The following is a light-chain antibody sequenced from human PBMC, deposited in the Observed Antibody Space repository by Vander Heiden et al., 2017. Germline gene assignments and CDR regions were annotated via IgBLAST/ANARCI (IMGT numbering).Light chain of an antibody. V-gene: IGLV1-40*01. Sequence: QSVLTQPPSVSGAPGQTVTISCTGSSSNIGAGYDVHWYQQVPGTAPKLLIYGNNNRPSGVPDRFSGSKSGTSASLAITGLQAEDEADYYCQSYDSSLSAYVVFGGGTKLTVL. CDR2: GNN. CDR1: SSNIGAGYD. CDR3: QSYDSSLSAYVV. J-gene: IGLJ2*01.